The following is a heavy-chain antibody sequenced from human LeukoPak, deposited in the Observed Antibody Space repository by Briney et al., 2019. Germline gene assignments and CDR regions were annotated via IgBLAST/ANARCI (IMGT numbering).Heavy chain of an antibody. D-gene: IGHD6-19*01. Sequence: SVKVSCKASGYTFTSYGISWVRQAPGQGLEWMGRIIPILGIANYAQKFQGRVTITADKSTSTAYMELSSLRSEDTAVYYCARDGIAVAGPSEYWGQGTLVTVSS. V-gene: IGHV1-69*04. CDR1: GYTFTSYG. J-gene: IGHJ4*02. CDR2: IIPILGIA. CDR3: ARDGIAVAGPSEY.